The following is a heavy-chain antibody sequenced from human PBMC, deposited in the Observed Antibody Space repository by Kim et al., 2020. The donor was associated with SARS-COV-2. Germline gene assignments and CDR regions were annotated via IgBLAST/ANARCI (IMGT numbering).Heavy chain of an antibody. Sequence: SETLSLTCTVSGGSISSYYWSWIRQPPGKGLEWIGYIYYSGSTNYHPSLKSRVTISLDTSKNHFSLRLTSLTAADTAVYYCTRAKGRDSGSYPFDYWGQGTLVTVSS. CDR3: TRAKGRDSGSYPFDY. CDR1: GGSISSYY. CDR2: IYYSGST. D-gene: IGHD3-10*01. V-gene: IGHV4-59*13. J-gene: IGHJ4*02.